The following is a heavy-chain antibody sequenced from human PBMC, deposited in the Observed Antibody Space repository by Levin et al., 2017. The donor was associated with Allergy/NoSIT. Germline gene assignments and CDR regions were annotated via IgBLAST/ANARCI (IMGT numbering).Heavy chain of an antibody. J-gene: IGHJ4*02. Sequence: PGGSLRLSCAASGFTFSSYGMHWVRQAPGKGLEWVAVISYDGSNKYYADSVKGRFTISRDNSKNTLYLQMNSLRAEDTAVYYCAKDGAARPCDYWGQGTLVTVSS. CDR3: AKDGAARPCDY. CDR2: ISYDGSNK. V-gene: IGHV3-30*18. CDR1: GFTFSSYG. D-gene: IGHD6-6*01.